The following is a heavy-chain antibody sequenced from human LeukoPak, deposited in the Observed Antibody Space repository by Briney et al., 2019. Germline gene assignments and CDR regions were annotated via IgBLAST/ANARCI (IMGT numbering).Heavy chain of an antibody. CDR2: IIPIFGTA. CDR1: GGTFSSYA. J-gene: IGHJ4*02. CDR3: ARGGDTAVVRWYFDY. Sequence: SVKVSCKASGGTFSSYAISWVRQAPGQGLEWMGGIIPIFGTANYAQKFQGRVTITTDESTSTAYMELSSLRSEDTAVYYCARGGDTAVVRWYFDYWGQGTLVTVSS. V-gene: IGHV1-69*05. D-gene: IGHD5-18*01.